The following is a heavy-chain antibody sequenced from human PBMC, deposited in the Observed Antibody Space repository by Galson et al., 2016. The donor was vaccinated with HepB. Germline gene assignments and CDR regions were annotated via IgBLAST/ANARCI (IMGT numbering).Heavy chain of an antibody. V-gene: IGHV3-23*01. CDR3: AKPRSSGWYEFDY. D-gene: IGHD6-13*01. CDR2: ITGSGDTT. CDR1: GFTFSDYV. J-gene: IGHJ4*02. Sequence: SLRLSCAASGFTFSDYVMSWVRQAPGKGLEWVSVITGSGDTTYYAGSVKGRFTISRDNSKNTLFLQMNSLRAEDTVIYYCAKPRSSGWYEFDYWGQGTLVTVSS.